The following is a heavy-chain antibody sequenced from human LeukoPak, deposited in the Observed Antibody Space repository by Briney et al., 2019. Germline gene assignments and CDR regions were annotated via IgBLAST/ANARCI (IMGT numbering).Heavy chain of an antibody. Sequence: GGSLRLSCAASGFTFSSYWMSWVRQAPGKGLEWVANIKQDGSEKYYVDSVKGRFTISRDNAKNSLYLQMNSLRAEDTAVYYCARGYFDDFWSSSPTQHAFDIWGQGTMVTVSS. CDR3: ARGYFDDFWSSSPTQHAFDI. CDR1: GFTFSSYW. D-gene: IGHD3-3*01. CDR2: IKQDGSEK. V-gene: IGHV3-7*01. J-gene: IGHJ3*02.